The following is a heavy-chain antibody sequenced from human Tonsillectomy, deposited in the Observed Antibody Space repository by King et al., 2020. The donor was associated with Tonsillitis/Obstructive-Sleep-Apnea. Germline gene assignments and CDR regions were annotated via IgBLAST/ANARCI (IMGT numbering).Heavy chain of an antibody. V-gene: IGHV3-23*04. D-gene: IGHD3-16*01. CDR1: GFTFSSSA. Sequence: VQLVQAGGGLVQPGGALRLSCAASGFTFSSSAMSWVRQTPGKGLEWGSAITGSGGTTYYAASVKGRFTISRDNSKNTLYVQMNSLSAEDTAVYYCAKDLLMLAADWGQGTLVSVSS. CDR3: AKDLLMLAAD. CDR2: ITGSGGTT. J-gene: IGHJ4*02.